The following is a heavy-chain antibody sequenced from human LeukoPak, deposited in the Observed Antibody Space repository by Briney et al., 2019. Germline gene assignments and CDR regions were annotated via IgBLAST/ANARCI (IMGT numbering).Heavy chain of an antibody. CDR2: IYTSGST. D-gene: IGHD1-26*01. CDR3: ARHFVVGATTDWFDP. J-gene: IGHJ5*02. CDR1: GGSISSYY. Sequence: SETLSLTCTVSGGSISSYYWSWIRQPPGKGLEWIGYIYTSGSTNYNPSLKSRVTISVDTSENQFSLKLSSVTAADTAVYYCARHFVVGATTDWFDPWGQGTLVTVSS. V-gene: IGHV4-4*09.